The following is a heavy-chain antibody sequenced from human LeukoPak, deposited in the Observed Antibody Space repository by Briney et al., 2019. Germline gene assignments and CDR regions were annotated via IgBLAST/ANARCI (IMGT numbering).Heavy chain of an antibody. CDR3: ARESGYYDFWSGFDY. J-gene: IGHJ4*02. CDR1: GGSFSGYY. V-gene: IGHV4-34*01. CDR2: INHSGST. D-gene: IGHD3-3*01. Sequence: SETLSLTCAVYGGSFSGYYWSWIRQPPGKGLEWIGEINHSGSTNYNPSLKSRVTISVDTSKNQFSLKLSSVTAADTAVYYCARESGYYDFWSGFDYWGQGTLVTVSS.